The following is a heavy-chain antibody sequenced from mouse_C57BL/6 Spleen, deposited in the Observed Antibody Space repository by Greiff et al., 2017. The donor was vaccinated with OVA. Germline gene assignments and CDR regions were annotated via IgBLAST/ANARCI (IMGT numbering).Heavy chain of an antibody. J-gene: IGHJ1*03. D-gene: IGHD1-1*01. CDR2: INYDGSST. Sequence: DVQLVESEGGLVQPGSSMKLSCTASGFTFSDYYMAWVRQAPEKGLEWVANINYDGSSTYYLDSLKSRFIISRDNAKNILYLQMSSLKSEDTATYYCVKDKGSYYEVWYFDVGGTGTTVTVSS. CDR3: VKDKGSYYEVWYFDV. CDR1: GFTFSDYY. V-gene: IGHV5-16*01.